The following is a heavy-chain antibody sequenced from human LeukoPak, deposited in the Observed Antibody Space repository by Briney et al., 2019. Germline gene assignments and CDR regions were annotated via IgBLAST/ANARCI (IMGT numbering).Heavy chain of an antibody. J-gene: IGHJ5*02. Sequence: SETLSLTCTVSGGSISSSSYYWGWIRQPPGKGLEWIGSIYYSGSTYYNPSLKSRVTISVDTSKNQFSLKLSSVTAAHTAVYYCARSIVVVPAAISWFDPWGQGTLVTVSS. CDR3: ARSIVVVPAAISWFDP. D-gene: IGHD2-2*01. CDR2: IYYSGST. V-gene: IGHV4-39*01. CDR1: GGSISSSSYY.